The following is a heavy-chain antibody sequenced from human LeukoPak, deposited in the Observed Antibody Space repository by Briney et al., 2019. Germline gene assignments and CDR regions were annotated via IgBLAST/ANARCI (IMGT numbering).Heavy chain of an antibody. CDR3: ASGYSYDLFDY. Sequence: PSETLSLTCTVSGGSISSSSYSWSWIRQPPGKGLEWIGYIYYSGSTYYNPSLKTRVSISLDTSKNQFSLKLSSVTAADTAVFYCASGYSYDLFDYWGQGTLVTVSS. CDR1: GGSISSSSYS. J-gene: IGHJ4*02. V-gene: IGHV4-30-4*07. D-gene: IGHD5-18*01. CDR2: IYYSGST.